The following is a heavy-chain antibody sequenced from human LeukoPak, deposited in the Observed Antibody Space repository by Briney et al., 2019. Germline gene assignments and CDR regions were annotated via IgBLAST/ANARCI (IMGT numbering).Heavy chain of an antibody. CDR1: GGSISSGDYY. V-gene: IGHV4-30-4*01. CDR3: ARVPGKAAYVDY. D-gene: IGHD3-10*01. Sequence: PSQTLSLTCTVSGGSISSGDYYWSWIRQPPGKGLEWIGYIYYSGSTYYNPSLKSRVTISVDTSKNQFSLKLSSVTAADTAVYYCARVPGKAAYVDYWGQGTLVTVSS. CDR2: IYYSGST. J-gene: IGHJ4*02.